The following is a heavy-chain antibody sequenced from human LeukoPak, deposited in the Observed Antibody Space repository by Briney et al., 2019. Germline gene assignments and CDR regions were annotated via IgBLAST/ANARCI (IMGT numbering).Heavy chain of an antibody. CDR2: IYSGGST. CDR3: ARDKSLLWFGEFDYYYYGMDV. V-gene: IGHV3-66*01. J-gene: IGHJ6*02. D-gene: IGHD3-10*01. Sequence: GGSLRLSCAASGFTVSSNYMSWVRQAPGKGLEWVSVIYSGGSTYYADSVKGRFTISRDNSKNTLYLQMNSLRAEDTAVYYCARDKSLLWFGEFDYYYYGMDVWGQGTTVTVCS. CDR1: GFTVSSNY.